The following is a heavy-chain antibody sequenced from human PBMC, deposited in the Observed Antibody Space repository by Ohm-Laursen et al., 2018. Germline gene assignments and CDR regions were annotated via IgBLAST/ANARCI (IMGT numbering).Heavy chain of an antibody. J-gene: IGHJ4*02. V-gene: IGHV1-2*02. D-gene: IGHD3-22*01. CDR3: ARAQYSSGVGVFDY. CDR1: GYTFTGYY. Sequence: VASVKVSCKASGYTFTGYYMHWGRQAPGQGLEWMGWINPDSGGTKYGQKFQGRVTMTRDTSITTLYMELNSLTFDDTAVYYCARAQYSSGVGVFDYWGQGTLVTVSS. CDR2: INPDSGGT.